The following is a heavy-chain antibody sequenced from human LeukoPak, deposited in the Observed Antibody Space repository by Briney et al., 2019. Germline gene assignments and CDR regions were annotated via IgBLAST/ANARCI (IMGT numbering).Heavy chain of an antibody. D-gene: IGHD2-2*01. Sequence: SETLSLTCAVSGGSISGGGYSWSWIRQPPGKGLEWIGYIYHSGSTYYNPSLKSRVTISVDRSKNQFSLKLSSVTAADTAVYYCASALGYCSSTSCSDWFDPWGQGTLVTVSS. CDR1: GGSISGGGYS. J-gene: IGHJ5*02. CDR2: IYHSGST. CDR3: ASALGYCSSTSCSDWFDP. V-gene: IGHV4-30-2*01.